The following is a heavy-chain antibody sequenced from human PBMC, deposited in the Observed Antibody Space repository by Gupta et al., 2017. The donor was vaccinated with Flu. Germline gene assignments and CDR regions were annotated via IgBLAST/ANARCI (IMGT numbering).Heavy chain of an antibody. J-gene: IGHJ4*02. D-gene: IGHD1-26*01. CDR1: GGSISSGIYY. V-gene: IGHV4-61*02. CDR3: ARGPQAQWELRLPYFDY. Sequence: QVQLQESGPGLVKPSQTLSLTCTVSGGSISSGIYYWSWTRQPAGKGLEWIGRIYTSGSTNYNPSLKSRVTISVDTSKNQFSLKLSSVTAADTAVYYCARGPQAQWELRLPYFDYWGQGTLVTVSS. CDR2: IYTSGST.